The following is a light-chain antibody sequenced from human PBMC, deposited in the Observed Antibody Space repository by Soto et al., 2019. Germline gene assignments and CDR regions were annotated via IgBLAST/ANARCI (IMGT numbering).Light chain of an antibody. J-gene: IGKJ1*01. V-gene: IGKV1-5*03. CDR1: QSISSW. Sequence: DIQMTQSPSILSASVGDRVTITCRASQSISSWLAWYQQKPGKAPNLLIYKASHLENGVPSRFSGSGSGTEFTLTISSLKPDDFATYYCQQYQSYSRTFGQGTKGDIK. CDR2: KAS. CDR3: QQYQSYSRT.